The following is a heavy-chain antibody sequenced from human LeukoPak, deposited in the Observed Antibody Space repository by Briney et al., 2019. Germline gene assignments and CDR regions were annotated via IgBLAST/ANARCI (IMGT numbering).Heavy chain of an antibody. V-gene: IGHV1-8*01. CDR2: MNPNSGNT. CDR3: ARAPVMVRGVINWVGYYYYYMDV. D-gene: IGHD3-10*01. CDR1: GYTFTSYD. J-gene: IGHJ6*03. Sequence: GASVKVSCKASGYTFTSYDINWVRQATGQGLEWMGWMNPNSGNTGYAQKFQGRVTMTRNTSISTAYMELSSLRSEDTAVYYCARAPVMVRGVINWVGYYYYYMDVWGKGTTVTISS.